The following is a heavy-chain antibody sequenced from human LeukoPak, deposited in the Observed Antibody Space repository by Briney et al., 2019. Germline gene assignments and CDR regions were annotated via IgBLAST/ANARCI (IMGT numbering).Heavy chain of an antibody. J-gene: IGHJ4*02. CDR3: ARVGYSGYDPSSCFDY. CDR1: GYTFTSYG. V-gene: IGHV1-18*01. D-gene: IGHD5-12*01. Sequence: ASVKVSCKASGYTFTSYGISWVRQAPGQGLEWMGWISAYNGNTNYAQKLQGRVTMTTDTSTSTAYIELRSLRSDDTAVYYCARVGYSGYDPSSCFDYWGQGTLVTVSS. CDR2: ISAYNGNT.